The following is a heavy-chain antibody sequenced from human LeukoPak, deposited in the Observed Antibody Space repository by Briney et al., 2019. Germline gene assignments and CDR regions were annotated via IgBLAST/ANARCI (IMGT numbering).Heavy chain of an antibody. CDR3: ARGQQLWFGELSPDY. Sequence: SGGSLRLSCAVSGLTFSSYWMTWVRQAPGKGLEYVSAINNDGGSAYYADSVKGRFTISRDNAKNSLYLQMNSLRAEDTAVYYCARGQQLWFGELSPDYWGQGTLVTVSS. J-gene: IGHJ4*02. V-gene: IGHV3-64*04. CDR1: GLTFSSYW. D-gene: IGHD3-10*01. CDR2: INNDGGSA.